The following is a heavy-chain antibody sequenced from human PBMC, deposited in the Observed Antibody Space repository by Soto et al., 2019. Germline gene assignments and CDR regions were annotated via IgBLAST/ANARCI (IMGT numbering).Heavy chain of an antibody. CDR2: IIPILGIA. J-gene: IGHJ4*02. D-gene: IGHD6-19*01. CDR1: GGTFSSYT. CDR3: ATGEQWLATALSLDY. V-gene: IGHV1-69*02. Sequence: QVQLVQSGAEVKKPGSSVKVSCKASGGTFSSYTISWVRQAPGQGLEWMGRIIPILGIANYAQKFQGRVTITADKSTSTAYMELSSLRSEETAVYYCATGEQWLATALSLDYWGQGTLVTVSS.